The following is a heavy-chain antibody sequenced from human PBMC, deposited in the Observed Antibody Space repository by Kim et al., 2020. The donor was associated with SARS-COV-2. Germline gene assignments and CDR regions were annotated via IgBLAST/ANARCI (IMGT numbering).Heavy chain of an antibody. Sequence: GGSRRLSCATSGFSFSRNTMNWVRQAPGKGLEWVSSISSRSTFLYYADSVKGRFTISRDNAKNSLYLQMNSLRAEDTAVYYCVTGSGYCSGSSCYHLAYWGQGTLVTVSS. CDR1: GFSFSRNT. CDR2: ISSRSTFL. D-gene: IGHD2-2*01. J-gene: IGHJ4*02. CDR3: VTGSGYCSGSSCYHLAY. V-gene: IGHV3-21*01.